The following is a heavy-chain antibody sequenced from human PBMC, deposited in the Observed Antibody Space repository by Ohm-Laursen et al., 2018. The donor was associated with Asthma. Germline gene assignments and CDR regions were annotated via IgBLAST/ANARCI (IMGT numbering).Heavy chain of an antibody. V-gene: IGHV3-48*01. J-gene: IGHJ6*02. CDR3: AVRTTSAGFDV. CDR2: ITSYSSTT. Sequence: GSLRLSCAAPGFTFSSYSMNWVRQAPGKGLEWVSYITSYSSTTYYADSVKGRFTISRDNAKNSLYLQMNSLRAQDTAVYYCAVRTTSAGFDVWGQGTTVTVSS. D-gene: IGHD1-1*01. CDR1: GFTFSSYS.